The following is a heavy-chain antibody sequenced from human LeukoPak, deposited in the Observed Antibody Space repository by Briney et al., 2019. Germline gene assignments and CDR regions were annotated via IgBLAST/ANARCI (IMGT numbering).Heavy chain of an antibody. CDR2: INPSGDST. J-gene: IGHJ4*02. D-gene: IGHD7-27*01. V-gene: IGHV1-46*01. Sequence: ASVKVSCTASGYTFTSYYMHWVRQAPGQGLEWMGIINPSGDSTSYAQKFQGRVTMTRDTSTSTAYMELRSLRSDDTAVYYCARLSVTREGLPKGYFDYWGQGTLVTVSS. CDR1: GYTFTSYY. CDR3: ARLSVTREGLPKGYFDY.